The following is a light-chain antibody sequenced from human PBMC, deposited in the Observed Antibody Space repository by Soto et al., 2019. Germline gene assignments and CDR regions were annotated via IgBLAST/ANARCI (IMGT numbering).Light chain of an antibody. J-gene: IGKJ5*01. V-gene: IGKV3-15*01. CDR2: GAS. CDR1: QSVIIH. Sequence: IVLTQSPATLSLSSGKSATLXCRASQSVIIHLVGYQQKDGHAPRLLIYGASTRAHGSPARFSGSGSVTEFTRTISSLQSEDFAVYYGQQYNNWPLTFGQGTRLEIK. CDR3: QQYNNWPLT.